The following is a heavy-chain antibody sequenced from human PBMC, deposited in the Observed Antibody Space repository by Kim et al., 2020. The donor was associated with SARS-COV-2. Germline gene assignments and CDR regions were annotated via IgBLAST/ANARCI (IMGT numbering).Heavy chain of an antibody. D-gene: IGHD4-17*01. CDR3: AKVGRITVSTVGGASIEY. J-gene: IGHJ4*02. CDR1: GFTFSNYG. Sequence: GGSLRLSCVASGFTFSNYGMNWVRQAPGKGLEWVSTISGSAGSTYYADSVKGRFTISRDNSKNTLYLQMSSLRVEDTAVYYCAKVGRITVSTVGGASIEYWGQGTLVTVSS. V-gene: IGHV3-23*01. CDR2: ISGSAGST.